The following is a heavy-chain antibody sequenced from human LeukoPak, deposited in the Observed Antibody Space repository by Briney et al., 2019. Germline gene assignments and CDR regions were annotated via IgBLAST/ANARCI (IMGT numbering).Heavy chain of an antibody. CDR3: TRRGRGSAGLDY. CDR2: MRSRANSYAT. Sequence: GGSLRLSCAASGFTFSNAWMSWVRQAPGKGLEWVGRMRSRANSYATAYAASVNGRFTISRDDSKNMAYLQMNSLKTEDTAVYYCTRRGRGSAGLDYWGQGAPVTVSS. J-gene: IGHJ4*02. CDR1: GFTFSNAW. D-gene: IGHD3-10*01. V-gene: IGHV3-73*01.